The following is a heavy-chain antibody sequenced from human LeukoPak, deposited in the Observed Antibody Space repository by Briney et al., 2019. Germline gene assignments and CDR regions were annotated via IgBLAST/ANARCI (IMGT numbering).Heavy chain of an antibody. CDR2: IYSGGST. J-gene: IGHJ4*02. V-gene: IGHV3-53*01. CDR1: GGSISSNY. Sequence: ETLSLTCTVSGGSISSNYMSWVRQAPGKGLEWVSVIYSGGSTYYADSVKGRFTISRDNSKNTLYLQMNSLRAEDTAVYYCANVGYWGQGTLVTVSS. CDR3: ANVGY.